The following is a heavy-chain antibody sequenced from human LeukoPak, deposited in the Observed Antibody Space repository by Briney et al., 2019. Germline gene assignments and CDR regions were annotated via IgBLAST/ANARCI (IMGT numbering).Heavy chain of an antibody. D-gene: IGHD5-18*01. CDR3: ARFGRYSYGRTSFDY. V-gene: IGHV4-34*01. CDR1: GVSFSGYY. CDR2: INHSGST. J-gene: IGHJ4*02. Sequence: KPSETLCLACAVYGVSFSGYYWSWIRQPPGRGLEWIGEINHSGSTNYNPSLKSRVTISVDTSKNQFSLKLSSVTAADTAVYYCARFGRYSYGRTSFDYWGQGTLVTVSS.